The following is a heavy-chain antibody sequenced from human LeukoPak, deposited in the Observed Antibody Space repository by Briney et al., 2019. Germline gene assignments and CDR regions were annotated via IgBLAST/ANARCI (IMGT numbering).Heavy chain of an antibody. J-gene: IGHJ3*02. CDR2: IYYSGST. CDR1: GCTISSYY. Sequence: PSETLSLTCTASGCTISSYYLSWIRQPPGEGLEWIGYIYYSGSTKYYPSLDSRVTISVDTSKNQFSLKQSSVTAADTAVYYCARAPYSGYDFLLACDIWGQGTMVTVSS. CDR3: ARAPYSGYDFLLACDI. V-gene: IGHV4-59*01. D-gene: IGHD5-12*01.